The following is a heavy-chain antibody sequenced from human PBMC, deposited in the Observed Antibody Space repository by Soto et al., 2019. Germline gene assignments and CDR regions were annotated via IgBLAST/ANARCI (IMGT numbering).Heavy chain of an antibody. CDR3: ASRGYSYGLYYYGMDV. CDR1: GGTFSSYA. J-gene: IGHJ6*02. Sequence: QVQLVQSGAEVKKPGSSVKVSCKASGGTFSSYAISWVRQAPGQGLEWMGGIIPIFGTANYAQKFQGRVTITADESTSTAYMELSSLRSEDMAVYYCASRGYSYGLYYYGMDVWGQGTTVTVSS. V-gene: IGHV1-69*01. CDR2: IIPIFGTA. D-gene: IGHD5-18*01.